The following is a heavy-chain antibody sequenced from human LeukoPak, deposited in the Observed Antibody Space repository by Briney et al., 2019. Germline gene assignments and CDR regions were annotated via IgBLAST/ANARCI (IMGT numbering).Heavy chain of an antibody. V-gene: IGHV3-30*02. Sequence: GGSLRLSCAASGFTFSSYGMHWVRQPPGKGLEWVAFIRYDGSNKYYADSVKGRFTISRDNSKNTLYLQMNSLRAEDTAVYYCAKKVKAAAGTFWRGYYFDYWGQGTLVTVSS. CDR3: AKKVKAAAGTFWRGYYFDY. CDR1: GFTFSSYG. J-gene: IGHJ4*02. CDR2: IRYDGSNK. D-gene: IGHD6-13*01.